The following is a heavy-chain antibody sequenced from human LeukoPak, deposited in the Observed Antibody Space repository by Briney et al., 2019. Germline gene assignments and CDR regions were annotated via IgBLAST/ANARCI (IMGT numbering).Heavy chain of an antibody. CDR1: GFTLSSYA. J-gene: IGHJ4*02. D-gene: IGHD4/OR15-4a*01. Sequence: PGGSLRLSCAASGFTLSSYAMSWVRQAPGKGLEWVSFIYSSVTHYSDSVKGRFTISRDNSKNTLFLQMNSLRAEDTAVYYCARRAGAYSHPYDYWGQGTLVTVSS. CDR3: ARRAGAYSHPYDY. V-gene: IGHV3-23*05. CDR2: IYSSVT.